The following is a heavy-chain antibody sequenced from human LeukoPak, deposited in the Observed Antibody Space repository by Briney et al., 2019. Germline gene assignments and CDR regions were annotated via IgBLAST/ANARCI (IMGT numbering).Heavy chain of an antibody. CDR2: IYDSGST. V-gene: IGHV4-30-4*01. D-gene: IGHD2-15*01. J-gene: IGHJ3*02. CDR3: ARDCSGGSCYGAFDI. CDR1: GASIRSGDYY. Sequence: SQTLSLNCTVSGASIRSGDYYWSWIRQPPGKGLEWTGDIYDSGSTYYNPSLKSRITISVDTSENRFSLKLSSVTATDAAVYYCARDCSGGSCYGAFDIWGQGTMVTVSS.